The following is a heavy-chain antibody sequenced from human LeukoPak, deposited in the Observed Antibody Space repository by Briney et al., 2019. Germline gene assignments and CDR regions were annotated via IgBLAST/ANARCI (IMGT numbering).Heavy chain of an antibody. CDR2: INPDGTEK. V-gene: IGHV3-7*01. Sequence: GGSLRLSCAASGFTFSSYWMSWVRQAPGKGLEWVANINPDGTEKKYVDSVKGRFTISRDNAKNSLYVQMNSLRAGDTALYYCVREGGSGWYSGWFDPWGQGTQVTVSS. CDR1: GFTFSSYW. D-gene: IGHD6-19*01. CDR3: VREGGSGWYSGWFDP. J-gene: IGHJ5*02.